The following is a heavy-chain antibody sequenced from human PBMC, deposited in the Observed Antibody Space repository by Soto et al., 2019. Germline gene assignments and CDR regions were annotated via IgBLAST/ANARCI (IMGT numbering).Heavy chain of an antibody. CDR1: GYTFTSYY. CDR2: INPSGGST. CDR3: ARGTYGPSGISKNMRGSYYYYYYVDV. D-gene: IGHD3-3*02. J-gene: IGHJ6*03. V-gene: IGHV1-46*01. Sequence: ASVKVSCKASGYTFTSYYMHWVRQAPGQGLEWMGKINPSGGSTSYAQKFQGRVTMTRNTSISTAYMELSSLRSEDTAVYYCARGTYGPSGISKNMRGSYYYYYYVDVWGKGTTGTGSS.